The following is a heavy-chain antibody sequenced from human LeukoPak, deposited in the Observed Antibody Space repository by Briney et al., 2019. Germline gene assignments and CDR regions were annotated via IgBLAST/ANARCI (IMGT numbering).Heavy chain of an antibody. V-gene: IGHV3-23*01. CDR3: AKVQLGAHWGFDY. Sequence: PGGSLRLSCAASGFTFSSYAMSWVRQAPGEGLEWVSAISGSGGSTYYADSVKGRFTISRDNSKNTLYLQMNSLRAEDTAVYYCAKVQLGAHWGFDYWGQGTLVTVSS. J-gene: IGHJ4*02. CDR2: ISGSGGST. D-gene: IGHD6-6*01. CDR1: GFTFSSYA.